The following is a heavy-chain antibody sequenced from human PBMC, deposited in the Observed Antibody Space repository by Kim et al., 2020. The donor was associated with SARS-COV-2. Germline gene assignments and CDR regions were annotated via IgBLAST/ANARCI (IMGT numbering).Heavy chain of an antibody. CDR3: ARLRATVTKGQGIDY. J-gene: IGHJ4*02. V-gene: IGHV4-39*01. Sequence: SETLSLTCTVSGGSISSSSYYWGWIRQPPGRGLEWIGSIYYSGSTYSNPSLKSRVTISVDTSKNQFSLRLSSVTASETAVYYCARLRATVTKGQGIDYWGQGTLVTVSS. CDR1: GGSISSSSYY. CDR2: IYYSGST. D-gene: IGHD4-17*01.